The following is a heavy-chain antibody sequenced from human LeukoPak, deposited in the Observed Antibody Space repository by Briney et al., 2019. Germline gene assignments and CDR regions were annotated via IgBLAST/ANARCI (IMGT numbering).Heavy chain of an antibody. D-gene: IGHD3-10*01. J-gene: IGHJ4*02. Sequence: SETLSLTCTVSGGSISSYYWSWIRQPPGKGLEWIGYIYYSGSTNYNPSLKGRVTISVDTSKNQFSLKLSSVTAADTAVYYCARDATIKYYGSGSYYPDWGQGTLVTVSS. CDR2: IYYSGST. CDR1: GGSISSYY. CDR3: ARDATIKYYGSGSYYPD. V-gene: IGHV4-59*01.